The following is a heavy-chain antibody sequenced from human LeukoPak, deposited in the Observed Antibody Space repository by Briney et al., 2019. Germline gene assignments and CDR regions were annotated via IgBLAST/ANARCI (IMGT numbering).Heavy chain of an antibody. CDR2: IYYSGST. CDR1: GGSISSGDYY. Sequence: SETLSLTCTVSGGSISSGDYYWSWIRQPPGKGLEWIGYIYYSGSTFYNPSLKSRVTISVDRSKNQFSLKLSSVTAVDTAVYYCATLSIMITFGGVSAWFDPWGQGTLVTVSS. D-gene: IGHD3-16*01. CDR3: ATLSIMITFGGVSAWFDP. V-gene: IGHV4-30-4*01. J-gene: IGHJ5*02.